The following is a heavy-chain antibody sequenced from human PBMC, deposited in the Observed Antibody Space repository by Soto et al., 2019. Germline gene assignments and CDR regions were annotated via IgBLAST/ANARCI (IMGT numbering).Heavy chain of an antibody. J-gene: IGHJ3*02. CDR3: AKGGWVDAFDI. CDR2: ISSDSSYI. Sequence: GGSLRLSCTASGFTFSNYSMNWVRQAPGKGLEWVSSISSDSSYIYYADSVKGRFTISRHNSKNTLYLQMNSLRAEDTAVYYCAKGGWVDAFDIRGQGTMVTVSS. CDR1: GFTFSNYS. D-gene: IGHD6-19*01. V-gene: IGHV3-21*04.